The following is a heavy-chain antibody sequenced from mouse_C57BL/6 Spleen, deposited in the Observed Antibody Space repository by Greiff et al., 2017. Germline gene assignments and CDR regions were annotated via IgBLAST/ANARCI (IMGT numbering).Heavy chain of an antibody. V-gene: IGHV1-9*01. D-gene: IGHD2-12*01. J-gene: IGHJ4*01. Sequence: VQLQQSGAELMKPGASVKLSCKATGYTFTGYWIEWVKQRPGPGLEWIGEILPGSGSTNYNEKFKGKATFTADTSSNTAYLQLSSLTTEGSAIYYCAIRVLYSNDRLYAMDYGGQGTSVTVSS. CDR3: AIRVLYSNDRLYAMDY. CDR1: GYTFTGYW. CDR2: ILPGSGST.